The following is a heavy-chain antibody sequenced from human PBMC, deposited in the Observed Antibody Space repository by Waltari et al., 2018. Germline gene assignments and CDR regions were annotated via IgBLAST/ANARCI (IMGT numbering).Heavy chain of an antibody. D-gene: IGHD3-3*01. V-gene: IGHV1-2*02. CDR2: SKPNSGGT. Sequence: QVQLVQSGAEVKKPGASVKVSCKASGYTFTGYYMHWVRQAPGQGLEWMGWSKPNSGGTNYAQKFQGRVTMTRDTSISTAYMELSRLRSDDTAVYYCARGSADFWSGSYYMDVWGKGTTVTVSS. J-gene: IGHJ6*03. CDR1: GYTFTGYY. CDR3: ARGSADFWSGSYYMDV.